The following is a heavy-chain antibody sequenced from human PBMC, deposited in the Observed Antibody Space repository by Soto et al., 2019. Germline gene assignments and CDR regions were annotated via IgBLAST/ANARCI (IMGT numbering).Heavy chain of an antibody. CDR2: ISYDGSNK. D-gene: IGHD3-3*01. CDR3: ARIFTIFGVVRRYYYYYGMDV. J-gene: IGHJ6*02. Sequence: GGSLRLSCAASGFTFSSYAMHWVRQAPGKGLEWVAVISYDGSNKYYADSVKGRFTISRDNSKNTLYLQMNSLRAEDTAVYYCARIFTIFGVVRRYYYYYGMDVWGQGTTVTVSS. V-gene: IGHV3-30-3*01. CDR1: GFTFSSYA.